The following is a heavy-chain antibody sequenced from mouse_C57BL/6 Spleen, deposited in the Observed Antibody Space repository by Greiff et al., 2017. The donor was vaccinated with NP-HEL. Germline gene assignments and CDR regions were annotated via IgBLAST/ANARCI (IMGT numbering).Heavy chain of an antibody. D-gene: IGHD1-1*01. CDR1: GYTFTDYE. V-gene: IGHV1-15*01. J-gene: IGHJ2*01. CDR3: TRSPINYYGRPYFDD. CDR2: IDPETGGT. Sequence: VQRVESGAELVRPGASVTLSCKASGYTFTDYEMHWVKQTPVHGLEWIGAIDPETGGTAYNQKFKGKAILTADKSSSTAYMELRSLTSEDSAVYYCTRSPINYYGRPYFDDWGQGTTLTVSS.